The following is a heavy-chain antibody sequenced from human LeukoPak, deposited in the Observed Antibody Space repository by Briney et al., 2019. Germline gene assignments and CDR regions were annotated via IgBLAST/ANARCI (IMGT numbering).Heavy chain of an antibody. CDR3: ARDGPFFDAFDI. V-gene: IGHV4-59*01. CDR2: IYYSGST. Sequence: SQTLSLTCTVSGGSISSYYWGWIRQPPGKGLEWIGYIYYSGSTNYNPSLKSRVTISVDTSKNQFSLKLSSVTAADTAVYYCARDGPFFDAFDIWGQGTMVTVSS. J-gene: IGHJ3*02. CDR1: GGSISSYY.